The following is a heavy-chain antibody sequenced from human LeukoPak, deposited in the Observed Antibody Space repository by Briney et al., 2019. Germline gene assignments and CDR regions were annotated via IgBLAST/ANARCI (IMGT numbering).Heavy chain of an antibody. Sequence: GGSLRLSCAASGFTFDDYAMHWVRQAPGKGLEWVSGISWNSGSIGYADSVKGRFTISRDNAKNSLYLQMNSLRAEDTALYYCAKAAVKIAVAGTPDYWGQGTLVTASS. CDR1: GFTFDDYA. J-gene: IGHJ4*02. CDR3: AKAAVKIAVAGTPDY. D-gene: IGHD6-19*01. CDR2: ISWNSGSI. V-gene: IGHV3-9*01.